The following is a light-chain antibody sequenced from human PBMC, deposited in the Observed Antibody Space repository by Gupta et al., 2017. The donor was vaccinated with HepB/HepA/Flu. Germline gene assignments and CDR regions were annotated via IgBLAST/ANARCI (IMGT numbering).Light chain of an antibody. CDR2: SNN. Sequence: QSVLTQPPSASGTPGQRVIISCSGGSSNIESNAVDWYQQLPGTTPKLLIYSNNQRPSGVPDRFSGSKSDSSASLSISGLQSEDEADYYCATWDDSLDGLVFGTGTSVTVL. V-gene: IGLV1-44*01. CDR3: ATWDDSLDGLV. CDR1: SSNIESNA. J-gene: IGLJ1*01.